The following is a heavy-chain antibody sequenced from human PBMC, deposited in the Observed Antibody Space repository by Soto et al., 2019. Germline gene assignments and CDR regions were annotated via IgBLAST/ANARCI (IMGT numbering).Heavy chain of an antibody. CDR3: AKDRSSSVVFDY. V-gene: IGHV3-23*01. J-gene: IGHJ4*02. CDR2: ISGSGGST. D-gene: IGHD6-6*01. Sequence: PGGSLRLSXAASGFTFSSYAMSWVRQAPGKGLEWVSAISGSGGSTYYADSVKGRFTISRDNSKNTLYLQMNSLRAEDTAVYYCAKDRSSSVVFDYWGQGTLVTVSS. CDR1: GFTFSSYA.